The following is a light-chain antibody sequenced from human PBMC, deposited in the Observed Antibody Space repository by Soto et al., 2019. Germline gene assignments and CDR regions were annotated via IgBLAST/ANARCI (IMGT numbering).Light chain of an antibody. CDR2: GAS. CDR3: QQYNNWPRT. Sequence: EIVMTQSPATLSVSPGERATVSCRASQSVSSNLAWYQQKPGQAPRLLIYGASTRATGIPARFSGSGYGKEFTLTIGSLQSEDFAVYYCQQYNNWPRTFGQGTKLEIK. J-gene: IGKJ2*01. V-gene: IGKV3-15*01. CDR1: QSVSSN.